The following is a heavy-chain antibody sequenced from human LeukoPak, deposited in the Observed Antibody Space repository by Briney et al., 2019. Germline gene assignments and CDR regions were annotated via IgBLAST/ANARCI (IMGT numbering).Heavy chain of an antibody. V-gene: IGHV3-74*01. Sequence: GGSLRLSCAASGFTFSSYWMHWVRQAPGKGLVWVSRINSDGSSTSYADSVKGRFTISRDNAKNTLYLQMNSLRAEDTAVYYCARVYYYDSQGPADYWGQGTLVTVSS. J-gene: IGHJ4*02. CDR2: INSDGSST. CDR1: GFTFSSYW. CDR3: ARVYYYDSQGPADY. D-gene: IGHD3-22*01.